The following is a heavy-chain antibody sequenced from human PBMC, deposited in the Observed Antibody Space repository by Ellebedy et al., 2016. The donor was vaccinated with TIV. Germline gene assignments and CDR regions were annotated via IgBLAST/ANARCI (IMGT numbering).Heavy chain of an antibody. V-gene: IGHV3-23*01. CDR1: GFMFSSYA. D-gene: IGHD3-9*01. CDR3: AKDSPTDINYHDNDILGILV. Sequence: PGGSLRLSCEASGFMFSSYAISWVRQAPGKGLEWVSTISGNGRRADYRGSLKGRFTISRDNSKNTLYLQMNSLRAEDTAVYYCAKDSPTDINYHDNDILGILVWGQGTLVTVSS. CDR2: ISGNGRRA. J-gene: IGHJ4*02.